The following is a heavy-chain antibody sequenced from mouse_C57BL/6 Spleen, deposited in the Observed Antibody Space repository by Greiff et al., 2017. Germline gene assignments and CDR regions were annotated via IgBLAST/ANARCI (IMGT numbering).Heavy chain of an antibody. J-gene: IGHJ4*01. CDR1: GYSFTGYF. Sequence: VQLQQSGPELVKPGDSVKISCKASGYSFTGYFLNWVMQSHGKSLEWIGRINPYNGDTFSNQKFKGKATLTVDKSSSTAHMELRSLTSEDSAVYYCARHYGHAMDYWGQGTSVTVSS. CDR2: INPYNGDT. V-gene: IGHV1-20*01. D-gene: IGHD1-1*02. CDR3: ARHYGHAMDY.